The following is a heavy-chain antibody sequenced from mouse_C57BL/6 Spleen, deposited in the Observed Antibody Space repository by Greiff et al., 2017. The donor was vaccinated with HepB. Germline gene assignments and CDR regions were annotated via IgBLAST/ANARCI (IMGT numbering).Heavy chain of an antibody. J-gene: IGHJ2*01. D-gene: IGHD1-1*01. Sequence: VQLQQSGTELVKPGASVKLSCKASGYTFTSYWMHWVKQRPGQGLEWIGNINPSNGGTNYNEKFKSKATLTVDKSSSTAYMQLSSLTSEDSAVYYCARSGLLRGYFDYWGQGTTLTVSS. CDR2: INPSNGGT. CDR3: ARSGLLRGYFDY. CDR1: GYTFTSYW. V-gene: IGHV1-53*01.